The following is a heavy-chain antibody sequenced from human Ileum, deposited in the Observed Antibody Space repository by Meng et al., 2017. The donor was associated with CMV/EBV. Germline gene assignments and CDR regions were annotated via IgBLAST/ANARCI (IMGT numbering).Heavy chain of an antibody. J-gene: IGHJ4*02. Sequence: ASGFNCRTAWMSWVRQAPGKGLEWIGRLKSESAGGTVDYATPVEGRFIISRDDSTYTLFLQMNSLKTEDTAVYYCARGGPLGSYFDYWGQGALVTVSS. CDR3: ARGGPLGSYFDY. CDR1: GFNCRTAW. CDR2: LKSESAGGTV. V-gene: IGHV3-15*01. D-gene: IGHD1-26*01.